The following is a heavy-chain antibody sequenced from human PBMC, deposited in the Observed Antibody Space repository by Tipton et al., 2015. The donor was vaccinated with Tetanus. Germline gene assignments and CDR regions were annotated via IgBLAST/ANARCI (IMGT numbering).Heavy chain of an antibody. J-gene: IGHJ4*02. V-gene: IGHV4-59*01. D-gene: IGHD6-13*01. Sequence: LRLSCTVSGGSISSYYWSWIRQPPGKGLEWIGYIYYSGSTNYSPSLKSRVTISVDTSKNQFSLKLSSVTAADTAVYYCARGGIAAAGGGLDYWGQGTLVTVSS. CDR1: GGSISSYY. CDR3: ARGGIAAAGGGLDY. CDR2: IYYSGST.